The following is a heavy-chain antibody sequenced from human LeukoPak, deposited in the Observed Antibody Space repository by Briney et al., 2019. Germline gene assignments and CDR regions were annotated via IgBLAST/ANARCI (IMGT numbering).Heavy chain of an antibody. CDR3: AKDWKFYYVSGSFFPDN. CDR2: ISHDGSKK. CDR1: GFAFSSYA. D-gene: IGHD3-10*01. Sequence: GRSLRLSCAASGFAFSSYAVHWVRQAPGKGLECVAVISHDGSKKYYADFVKGRFTISRDNTKNTLYLHMNSLIPEDTAVYFCAKDWKFYYVSGSFFPDNWGQGTLVTVSS. V-gene: IGHV3-30-3*01. J-gene: IGHJ4*02.